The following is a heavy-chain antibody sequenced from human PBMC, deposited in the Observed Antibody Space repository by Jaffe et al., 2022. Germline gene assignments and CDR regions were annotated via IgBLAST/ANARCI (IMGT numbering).Heavy chain of an antibody. CDR1: GFTFSSYW. D-gene: IGHD3-3*01. V-gene: IGHV3-74*01. CDR2: INSDGSST. J-gene: IGHJ4*02. CDR3: AREDYDFWSGYKDYSRGAFDY. Sequence: EVQLVESGGGLVQPGGSLRLSCAASGFTFSSYWMHWVRQAPGKGLVWVSRINSDGSSTSYADSVKGRFTISRDNAKNTLYLQMNSLRAEDTAVYYCAREDYDFWSGYKDYSRGAFDYWGQGTLVTVSS.